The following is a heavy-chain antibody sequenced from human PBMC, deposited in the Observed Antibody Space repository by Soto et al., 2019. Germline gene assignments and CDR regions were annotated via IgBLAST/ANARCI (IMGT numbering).Heavy chain of an antibody. CDR2: INHSGST. CDR3: ARSGDYIWGSYRLSSSSFDY. CDR1: GGSFSAYY. V-gene: IGHV4-34*01. J-gene: IGHJ4*02. D-gene: IGHD3-16*02. Sequence: QVQLQQWGAGLLKPSETLSLTCAVYGGSFSAYYWSWIRQPPGKGLEWIGEINHSGSTNYNPSLKSRVTISVDTSKNQFSLKLSSVTAADTAVYYCARSGDYIWGSYRLSSSSFDYWGQGTLVTVSS.